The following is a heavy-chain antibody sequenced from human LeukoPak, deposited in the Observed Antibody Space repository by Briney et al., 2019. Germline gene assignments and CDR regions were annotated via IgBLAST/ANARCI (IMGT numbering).Heavy chain of an antibody. CDR1: GFSVSNTY. Sequence: GGSLRLSCAASGFSVSNTYMNWVRQAPGKGLEWVSVIYSGGGTYLVDSVKGRFTTSRDNSRNTLYLQMNSLRAEDTAVYYCARGGMVTPHGASDTWGHGTMVTVSS. CDR2: IYSGGGT. J-gene: IGHJ3*02. V-gene: IGHV3-66*01. CDR3: ARGGMVTPHGASDT. D-gene: IGHD2-21*02.